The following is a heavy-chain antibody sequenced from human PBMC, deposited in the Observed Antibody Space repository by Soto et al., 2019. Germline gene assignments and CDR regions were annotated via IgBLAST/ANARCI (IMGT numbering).Heavy chain of an antibody. CDR2: INHSGST. V-gene: IGHV4-34*01. D-gene: IGHD3-10*01. CDR3: ARGRNTMVRGVIMFYYGMDV. CDR1: GGSFSGYY. Sequence: SETLSLTCAVYGGSFSGYYWSWIRQPPGKGLEWIGEINHSGSTNYNPSLKSRVTISVDTSKNQFSLKLSSVTAADTAVYYCARGRNTMVRGVIMFYYGMDVWGQGTTVTVSS. J-gene: IGHJ6*02.